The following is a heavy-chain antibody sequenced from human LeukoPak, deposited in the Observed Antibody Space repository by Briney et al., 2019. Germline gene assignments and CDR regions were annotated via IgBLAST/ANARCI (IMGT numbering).Heavy chain of an antibody. CDR1: GYTFTGYY. Sequence: ASVKVSCKASGYTFTGYYMHWVRQAPGQGLEWMGRINPSSGGTNYAQKFQGRVTMTRDTSISTAYMELSRLRSDDTAVYYCARGAQVSTVMLPWGQGTLVTVSS. CDR3: ARGAQVSTVMLP. CDR2: INPSSGGT. J-gene: IGHJ4*02. V-gene: IGHV1-2*06. D-gene: IGHD4-17*01.